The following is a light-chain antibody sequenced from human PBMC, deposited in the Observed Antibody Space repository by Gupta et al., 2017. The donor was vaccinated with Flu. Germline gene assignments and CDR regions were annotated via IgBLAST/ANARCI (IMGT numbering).Light chain of an antibody. V-gene: IGLV2-23*01. J-gene: IGLJ2*01. CDR1: SSDVGSYNL. CDR3: CSYAGSSTV. Sequence: QSALTQPASVSGSPGQSTTISCPGTSSDVGSYNLVSWYQQHPGKAPKLMIYEGSKRPSGVSNRFSGSKSGNTASLTISGLQAEDEADYYCCSYAGSSTVFGGGTKLTVL. CDR2: EGS.